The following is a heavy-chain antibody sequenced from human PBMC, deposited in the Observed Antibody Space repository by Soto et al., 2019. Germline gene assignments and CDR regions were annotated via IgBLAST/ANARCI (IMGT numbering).Heavy chain of an antibody. Sequence: QVQLVQSGAEVKKPGASVNVSCEASGYTFTGSSIHWVRQAPGQGLEWMGYINPNSGDTIFAQKFQGRVTMTRVTSISTAYMELSRVASDDTAVYYCARDLTGDPNYWGQGTLVTVSS. V-gene: IGHV1-2*02. J-gene: IGHJ4*02. D-gene: IGHD7-27*01. CDR2: INPNSGDT. CDR1: GYTFTGSS. CDR3: ARDLTGDPNY.